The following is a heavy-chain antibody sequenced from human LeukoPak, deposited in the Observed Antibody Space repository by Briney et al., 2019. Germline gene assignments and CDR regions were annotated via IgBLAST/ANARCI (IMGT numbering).Heavy chain of an antibody. CDR2: IYHSGTT. CDR1: GGSISDYY. V-gene: IGHV4-59*01. Sequence: SETLSLTCTVSGGSISDYYWSWIRQSPGKGLEWIGYIYHSGTTNYNPSLKSRVTISVDTSKNQFSLKLSSVTAADTAVYYCATTMTTVTTYFDYWGQGTLVTVSS. CDR3: ATTMTTVTTYFDY. J-gene: IGHJ4*02. D-gene: IGHD4-17*01.